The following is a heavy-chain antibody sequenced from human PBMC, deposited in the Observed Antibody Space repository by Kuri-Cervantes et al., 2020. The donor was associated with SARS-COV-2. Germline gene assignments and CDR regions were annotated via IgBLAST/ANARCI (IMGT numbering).Heavy chain of an antibody. D-gene: IGHD3-16*01. V-gene: IGHV4-31*01. CDR1: GGSISSGGYY. CDR3: ARRGFEGNDD. CDR2: IYYSGST. J-gene: IGHJ4*02. Sequence: CTVSGGSISSGGYYWSWIRQHPGKGLEWIGYIYYSGSTYYNPSLKSLVTISVDTSKNQFSLKLSSVTAADTAVYYCARRGFEGNDDWGQGTLVTVSS.